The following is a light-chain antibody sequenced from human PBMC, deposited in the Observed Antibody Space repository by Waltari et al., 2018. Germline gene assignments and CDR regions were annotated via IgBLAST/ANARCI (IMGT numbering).Light chain of an antibody. CDR3: QLSKA. Sequence: DIQMTQSPSILSASIGASVTITCRASQKVVDWLAWYQQRPGRAPRPIISSVSTLEDGVPSRFTGSGSGTQFTLTIXXLXPXXXXXXXCQLSKAFGQGTKV. V-gene: IGKV1-5*01. CDR1: QKVVDW. CDR2: SVS. J-gene: IGKJ1*01.